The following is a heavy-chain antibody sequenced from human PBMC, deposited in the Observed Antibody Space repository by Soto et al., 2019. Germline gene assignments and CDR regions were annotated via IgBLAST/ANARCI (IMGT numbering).Heavy chain of an antibody. Sequence: EVQLLESGGGLVQPGGSLRLSCAASGFTFSSYAMSWVRQAPGKGLEWVSAISGSGGSTYYADSVKGRFTISRDNSKNSLYLQMNSLRAEDTAVYYCATRSGGGGAFDIWGQGTMVTVSS. V-gene: IGHV3-23*01. CDR1: GFTFSSYA. CDR3: ATRSGGGGAFDI. J-gene: IGHJ3*02. D-gene: IGHD3-10*01. CDR2: ISGSGGST.